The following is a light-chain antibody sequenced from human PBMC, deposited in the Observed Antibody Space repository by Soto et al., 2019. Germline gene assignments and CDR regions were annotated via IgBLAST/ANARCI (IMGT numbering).Light chain of an antibody. CDR2: GIS. CDR1: QSVGSD. CDR3: QQFSSYPWT. Sequence: EIVMTQSPATLSVSPGERATLSCRSSQSVGSDLAWYHQRPDQAPRLLIYGISTRATDIPARFSGSGSGTEFTLTISSLQPDDFATYFCQQFSSYPWTFGQGTKVDIK. V-gene: IGKV3-15*01. J-gene: IGKJ1*01.